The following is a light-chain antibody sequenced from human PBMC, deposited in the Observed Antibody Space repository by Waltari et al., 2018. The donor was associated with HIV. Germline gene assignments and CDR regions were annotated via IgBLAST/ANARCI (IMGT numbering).Light chain of an antibody. Sequence: QAGLTQPPSVSKGMRQTATLTCTGNSNNVGNQGAAWLQQHQGHPPKLLSYRDNKRPSGSSGRFSAARSGNTASLTITGVQPEDEADYFGATWDISLSAVVFGGGTTLTVL. V-gene: IGLV10-54*04. CDR3: ATWDISLSAVV. CDR1: SNNVGNQG. J-gene: IGLJ2*01. CDR2: RDN.